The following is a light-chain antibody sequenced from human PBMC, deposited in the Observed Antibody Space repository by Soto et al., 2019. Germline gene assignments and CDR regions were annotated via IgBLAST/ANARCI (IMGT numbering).Light chain of an antibody. CDR2: EVS. V-gene: IGLV2-14*01. CDR1: SSDVGGYNY. CDR3: SSYTANNTRL. J-gene: IGLJ1*01. Sequence: QSVLTQPASVSGSPGQAITISCTGTSSDVGGYNYVSWDQHRPGKAPQLIIYEVSYRPSGVSNRFSGSKSGNTASLTISGLQAEDEPDYYCSSYTANNTRLFGTGTKLTVL.